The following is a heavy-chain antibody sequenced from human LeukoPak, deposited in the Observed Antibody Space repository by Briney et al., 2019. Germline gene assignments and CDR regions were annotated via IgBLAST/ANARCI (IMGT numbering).Heavy chain of an antibody. Sequence: PGGSLRLSCAASGFTFDDYAMHWVRQAPGKGLEWVSGISWNSGSIGYADSVKGRFTISRDNAKNSLYPQMNSLRAEDTALYYCAKDMTVAAFNPAFDYWGQGTLVTVSS. CDR2: ISWNSGSI. CDR1: GFTFDDYA. V-gene: IGHV3-9*01. CDR3: AKDMTVAAFNPAFDY. D-gene: IGHD2-15*01. J-gene: IGHJ4*02.